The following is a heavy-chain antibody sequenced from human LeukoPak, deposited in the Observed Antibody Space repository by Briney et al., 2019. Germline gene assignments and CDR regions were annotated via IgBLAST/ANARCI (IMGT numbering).Heavy chain of an antibody. CDR3: AKDDPPYYYDSSGYSQFDY. CDR2: MSGSAGST. V-gene: IGHV3-23*01. CDR1: GFTISSYA. Sequence: GGSLRLSCAVSGFTISSYAMSWVRQAPGKGLEWGSAMSGSAGSTYYADSVKGRFTISRDNSKNTLYLQMNSLRAEDTAVYYCAKDDPPYYYDSSGYSQFDYWGQGTLVTVSS. J-gene: IGHJ4*02. D-gene: IGHD3-22*01.